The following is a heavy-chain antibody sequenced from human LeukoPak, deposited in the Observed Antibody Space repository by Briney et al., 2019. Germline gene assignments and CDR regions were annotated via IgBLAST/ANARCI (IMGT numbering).Heavy chain of an antibody. Sequence: PSETLSLTCTVSGGSISSYYWSWIRQPPGKGLEWIGYIYYSGSTNYNPSLKSRVTISVDTSKNQFSLKLSSVTAADTAVYYCARVLEEKAGRAFDIWGQGTMVTSST. CDR3: ARVLEEKAGRAFDI. J-gene: IGHJ3*02. CDR1: GGSISSYY. D-gene: IGHD5-24*01. CDR2: IYYSGST. V-gene: IGHV4-59*01.